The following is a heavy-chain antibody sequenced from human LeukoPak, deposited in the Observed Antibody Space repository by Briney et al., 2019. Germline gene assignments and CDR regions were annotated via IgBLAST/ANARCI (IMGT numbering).Heavy chain of an antibody. V-gene: IGHV4-59*01. CDR1: GGSISSYY. Sequence: PSETLSLTCTVSGGSISSYYWSWIRQPPGKGLEWIGYIYYSGSTNYNPSLKSRVTISVDTSKNQFSLKLCSVTAADTAVYYCARRMSLGYCSSTSCPGFYNWFDPWGQGTLVTVSS. D-gene: IGHD2-2*01. J-gene: IGHJ5*02. CDR3: ARRMSLGYCSSTSCPGFYNWFDP. CDR2: IYYSGST.